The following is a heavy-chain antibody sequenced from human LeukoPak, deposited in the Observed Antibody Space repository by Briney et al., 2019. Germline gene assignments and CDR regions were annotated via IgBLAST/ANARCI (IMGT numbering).Heavy chain of an antibody. J-gene: IGHJ5*02. CDR1: GGSIKNYY. CDR2: IDYSGGT. Sequence: PSETLSLTCTVSGGSIKNYYWSWVRQPPGKGLEWIGCIDYSGGTNYNPSLRSRLTISVDTSKNQFSLRLTSVTAADTALYYCARGGFGSSTYYFEVDPWGQGTLVTVSS. V-gene: IGHV4-59*01. CDR3: ARGGFGSSTYYFEVDP. D-gene: IGHD3-10*01.